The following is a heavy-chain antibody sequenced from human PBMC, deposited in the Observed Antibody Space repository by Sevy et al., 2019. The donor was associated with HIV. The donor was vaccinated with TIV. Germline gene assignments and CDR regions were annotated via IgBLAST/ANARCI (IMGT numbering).Heavy chain of an antibody. D-gene: IGHD1-26*01. Sequence: GGSLRLSCAASGFTFSSYAMSWVRQAPGKGLEWVSAISGSGGSTYYADSVKGRFTISRDNSKNTLYLQMNSLRAEDTAVYYYAKDPGATGAFDIWGQGTMVTVSS. CDR2: ISGSGGST. J-gene: IGHJ3*02. V-gene: IGHV3-23*01. CDR3: AKDPGATGAFDI. CDR1: GFTFSSYA.